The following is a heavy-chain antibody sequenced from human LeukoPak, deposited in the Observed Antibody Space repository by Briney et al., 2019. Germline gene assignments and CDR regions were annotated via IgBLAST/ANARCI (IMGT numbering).Heavy chain of an antibody. Sequence: SETLSLTCTVSGGSISSSSYYWGWIRQPPGKGLEWIGSIYYSGSTYYNPSLKSRVTISVDTSKNQFSLKLSSVTAADTAVYYCARMRNWNHVPFYYYYGMDVWGQGTTVIVSS. D-gene: IGHD1-14*01. J-gene: IGHJ6*02. CDR1: GGSISSSSYY. V-gene: IGHV4-39*01. CDR3: ARMRNWNHVPFYYYYGMDV. CDR2: IYYSGST.